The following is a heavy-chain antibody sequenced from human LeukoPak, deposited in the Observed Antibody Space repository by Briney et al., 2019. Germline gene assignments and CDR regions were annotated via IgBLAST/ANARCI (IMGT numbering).Heavy chain of an antibody. CDR2: INPNSGGT. D-gene: IGHD2-2*02. V-gene: IGHV1-2*02. J-gene: IGHJ5*02. Sequence: GASVKVSCKASGYTFTGYYMHWVQQAPGQGLEWMGWINPNSGGTNYAQKFQGRVTMTRDTSISTAYMELSRLRSDDTAVYYCARAGWGCSSTSCYKVDWFDPWGQGTLVTVSS. CDR1: GYTFTGYY. CDR3: ARAGWGCSSTSCYKVDWFDP.